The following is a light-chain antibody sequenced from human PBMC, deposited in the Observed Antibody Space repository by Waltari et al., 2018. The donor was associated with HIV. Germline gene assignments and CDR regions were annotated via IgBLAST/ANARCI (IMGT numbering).Light chain of an antibody. J-gene: IGLJ2*01. V-gene: IGLV2-8*01. CDR1: SSDVGAYNY. CDR3: SSYAGSNTLI. CDR2: EVT. Sequence: QSALTQPPSASGSPGHSVTISCTGTSSDVGAYNYVPWYQQHPGKAPTLIIYEVTKRPSVVPDRFSASNPGNTASLTVSGLQTDDEADYYCSSYAGSNTLIFGGWTNLIVL.